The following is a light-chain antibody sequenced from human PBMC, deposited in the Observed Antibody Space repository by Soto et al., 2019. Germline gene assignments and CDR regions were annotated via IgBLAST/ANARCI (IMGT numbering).Light chain of an antibody. CDR1: QGITDR. Sequence: DIQMTQSPSSLSASVGERVTLTCRASQGITDRLTWFQQKPGKAPKSLIYDASTLQYGVPSRFSGGGSATDFTLTISSLQPEDSATYYCQQYGNYPYTFGLGTKLEIK. J-gene: IGKJ2*01. CDR3: QQYGNYPYT. CDR2: DAS. V-gene: IGKV1-16*01.